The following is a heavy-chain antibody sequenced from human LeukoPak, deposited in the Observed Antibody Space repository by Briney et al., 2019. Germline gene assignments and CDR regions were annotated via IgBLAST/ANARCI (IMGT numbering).Heavy chain of an antibody. CDR1: GFTFSDSF. V-gene: IGHV3-11*04. CDR2: INGSGTSL. CDR3: ARRDYDSYFDY. D-gene: IGHD4-17*01. Sequence: GGSLRLSCAASGFTFSDSFMSWIRQAPGKGLEWLSYINGSGTSLYYADAVRGRFTISRDNAKNSLYLQMNSLRAEDTAVYYCARRDYDSYFDYWGQGTLVTVSS. J-gene: IGHJ4*02.